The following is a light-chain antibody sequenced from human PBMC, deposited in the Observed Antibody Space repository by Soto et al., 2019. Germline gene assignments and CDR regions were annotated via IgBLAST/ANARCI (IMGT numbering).Light chain of an antibody. CDR2: RNN. CDR3: AAWDDSLSGVV. Sequence: QSVLTQPPPASGTPGQRVTISCSGSRSNIGSNYVYWYQQLPGTAPQLPIYRNNQRPSGVPDRFSGSKSGTSASLAISGLRSEDEADYYCAAWDDSLSGVVFGGGTKVTVL. CDR1: RSNIGSNY. J-gene: IGLJ2*01. V-gene: IGLV1-47*01.